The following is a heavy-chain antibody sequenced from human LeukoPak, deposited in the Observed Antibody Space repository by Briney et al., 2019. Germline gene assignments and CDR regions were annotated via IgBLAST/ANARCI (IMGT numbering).Heavy chain of an antibody. V-gene: IGHV3-66*01. CDR1: GFTFDDYG. Sequence: GGSLRLSCAASGFTFDDYGMSWVRQAPGKGLEWVSVIYSGGSTYYADSVKGRFTISRDNSKNTLYLQMNSLRAEDTAVYYCARGSFDWGQGTLVTVSS. CDR2: IYSGGST. J-gene: IGHJ4*02. CDR3: ARGSFD.